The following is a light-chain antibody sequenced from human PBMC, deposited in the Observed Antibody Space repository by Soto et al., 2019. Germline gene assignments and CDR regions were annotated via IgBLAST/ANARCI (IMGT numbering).Light chain of an antibody. CDR2: AAS. Sequence: IQLTQSPSSLSASVGDRVTITCRASQGISSYLAWYQQKPGKAPKLLIYAASTLQSGVPSRFSGSGSGTDFTLNISSLQPEDFATYYCQQLNSYPPFGGGTKVDIK. CDR3: QQLNSYPP. J-gene: IGKJ4*01. CDR1: QGISSY. V-gene: IGKV1-9*01.